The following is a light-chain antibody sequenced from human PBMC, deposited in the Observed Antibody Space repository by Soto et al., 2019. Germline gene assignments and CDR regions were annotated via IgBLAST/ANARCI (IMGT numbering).Light chain of an antibody. CDR2: DAS. J-gene: IGKJ1*01. Sequence: IRYYLNWYQHKPGKAPKLLIYDASTLETGVPSRFSGSGSVTEFNLSISSLQPAEFATYYCLQFNGSWTFGHGTKVDI. CDR3: LQFNGSWT. V-gene: IGKV1-33*01. CDR1: IRYY.